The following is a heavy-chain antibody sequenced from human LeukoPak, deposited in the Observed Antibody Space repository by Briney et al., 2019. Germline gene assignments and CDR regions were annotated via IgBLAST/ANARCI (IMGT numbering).Heavy chain of an antibody. CDR1: GGSISSYY. Sequence: PSETLSLTCTVSGGSISSYYWSWIRQPPGKGLEWIGYIYYSGSTNYNPSLKSRVTISVDTSKNQFSLKLSSVTAADTAVYYCARVRGRSGGWTTPIDYWGQGTLVTVSS. J-gene: IGHJ4*02. D-gene: IGHD6-19*01. CDR2: IYYSGST. CDR3: ARVRGRSGGWTTPIDY. V-gene: IGHV4-59*01.